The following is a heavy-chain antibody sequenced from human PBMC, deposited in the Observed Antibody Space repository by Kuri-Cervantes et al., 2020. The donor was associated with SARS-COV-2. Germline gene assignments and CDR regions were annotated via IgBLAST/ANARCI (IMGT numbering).Heavy chain of an antibody. CDR1: GGSFSGFY. D-gene: IGHD3-3*01. CDR2: INHSGSA. Sequence: SETLSLTCAVYGGSFSGFYWSWIRQAPGKGLEWVGEINHSGSANYGPSLKSRVTISVDTSKNQFSLRLSSVTAADTGVYYCARASTTIYGVLIALFSSNAFGIWGQGTMVTVSS. V-gene: IGHV4-34*01. CDR3: ARASTTIYGVLIALFSSNAFGI. J-gene: IGHJ3*02.